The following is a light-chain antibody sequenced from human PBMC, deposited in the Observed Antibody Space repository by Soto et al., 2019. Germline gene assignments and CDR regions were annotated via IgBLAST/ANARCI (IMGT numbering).Light chain of an antibody. CDR3: QQYENYWT. Sequence: DIQMTQNTSSLSASVGDRVTITCRASQSIGRYLNWYQQKPGRAPKVMIYATSSLQSGVPSRFSGSGSGTEFTLTISNLQPDDFATYYCQQYENYWTFGQGTKVDIK. CDR2: ATS. V-gene: IGKV1-39*01. CDR1: QSIGRY. J-gene: IGKJ1*01.